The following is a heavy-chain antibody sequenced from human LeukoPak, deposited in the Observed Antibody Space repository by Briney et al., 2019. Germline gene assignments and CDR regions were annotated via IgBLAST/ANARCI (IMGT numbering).Heavy chain of an antibody. D-gene: IGHD6-13*01. V-gene: IGHV1-2*02. Sequence: VASVKVSCKASGYTFAGYYMHWVRQAPGQGLEWMGWINPNSGGTNYAQKFQGRVTMTRDTSISTAYMELSGLRSDDTAVYYCARGREKAAGGKQGVFVYWGQGTLVTVSS. CDR3: ARGREKAAGGKQGVFVY. CDR1: GYTFAGYY. CDR2: INPNSGGT. J-gene: IGHJ4*02.